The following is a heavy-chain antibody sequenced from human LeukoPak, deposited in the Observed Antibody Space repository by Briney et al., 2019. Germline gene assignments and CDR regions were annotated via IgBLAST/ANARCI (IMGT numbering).Heavy chain of an antibody. D-gene: IGHD2-21*01. Sequence: SETLSLTCTVSGGSISSYYWSWIRQPPGKGLEWIGYIYYSGSTNYNPSLKSRVTISVDTSKNQFSLKLSSVTAADTAVYYCARHSEVRERYYFDYWGQGTLVTVSS. CDR2: IYYSGST. CDR1: GGSISSYY. V-gene: IGHV4-59*08. J-gene: IGHJ4*02. CDR3: ARHSEVRERYYFDY.